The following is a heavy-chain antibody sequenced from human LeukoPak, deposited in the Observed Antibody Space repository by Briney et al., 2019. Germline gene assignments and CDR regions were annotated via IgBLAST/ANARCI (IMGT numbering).Heavy chain of an antibody. Sequence: GGYLRLSCTASGFTFSSYAMHWVRQAPGKGLEWVAVISYDGSNKYYADSVKGRFTISRDNSKNTLYLQMNSLRAEDTAVYYCARDRLTGFYSGYPDYWGQGTLVTVSS. J-gene: IGHJ4*02. V-gene: IGHV3-30*04. CDR2: ISYDGSNK. CDR3: ARDRLTGFYSGYPDY. CDR1: GFTFSSYA. D-gene: IGHD5-12*01.